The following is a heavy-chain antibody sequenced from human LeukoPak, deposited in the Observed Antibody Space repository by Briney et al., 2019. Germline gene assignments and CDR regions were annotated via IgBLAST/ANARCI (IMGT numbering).Heavy chain of an antibody. J-gene: IGHJ2*01. CDR2: INPDGTVT. CDR1: GFTFNTYW. Sequence: GGSLRLSCAASGFTFNTYWMHWVRQAPGKGLVWVSPINPDGTVTTYADSVKGRFTISRDNAKNTLYLQMNSLKAEDTAVYYCVRDSPRGFFDLWGRGTLGTVSS. V-gene: IGHV3-74*01. CDR3: VRDSPRGFFDL.